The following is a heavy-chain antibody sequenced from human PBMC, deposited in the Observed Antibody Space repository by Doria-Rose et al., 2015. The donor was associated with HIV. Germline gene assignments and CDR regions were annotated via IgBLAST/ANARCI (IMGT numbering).Heavy chain of an antibody. CDR1: GYTFTNYG. Sequence: QVQLVESGAAVNNPGAKKRTSCKASGYTFTNYGLAWVRQAPGQGLEWMGCNQLYNGHTRYAQKFHDRVTMTTDTSTRTSYLEVRNLGSDDTTVYYGARNPRFYYETSAWFESWGQGTLVTASS. V-gene: IGHV1-18*01. CDR3: ARNPRFYYETSAWFES. J-gene: IGHJ5*01. D-gene: IGHD3-22*01. CDR2: NQLYNGHT.